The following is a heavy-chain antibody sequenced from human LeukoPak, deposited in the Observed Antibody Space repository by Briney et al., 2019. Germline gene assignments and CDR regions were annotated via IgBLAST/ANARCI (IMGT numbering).Heavy chain of an antibody. Sequence: GGSLTLSCTAPESVFSRHTMNWVRQAPGKGLEWVSSIGSGSDYIKYADSVKGRFSISRDNAKSSLLLQMNSLRDEDMGIYYCAREFDSKGRFDWWGQGTPVTVSA. CDR1: ESVFSRHT. CDR2: IGSGSDYI. V-gene: IGHV3-21*01. D-gene: IGHD4-11*01. CDR3: AREFDSKGRFDW. J-gene: IGHJ4*02.